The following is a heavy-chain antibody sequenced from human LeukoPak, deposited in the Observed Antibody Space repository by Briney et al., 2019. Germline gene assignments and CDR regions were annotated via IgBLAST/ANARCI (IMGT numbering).Heavy chain of an antibody. J-gene: IGHJ4*02. CDR3: ARGVGAVTGIDY. Sequence: SVKVSCKASGGTFSSYAISWVRQAPGQGLEWMGRIIPILGIANYAQKFQGRVTITADKSTSTAYMELSSLRSEDTAVYYCARGVGAVTGIDYWGQGTLVTVSS. CDR2: IIPILGIA. D-gene: IGHD1-26*01. V-gene: IGHV1-69*04. CDR1: GGTFSSYA.